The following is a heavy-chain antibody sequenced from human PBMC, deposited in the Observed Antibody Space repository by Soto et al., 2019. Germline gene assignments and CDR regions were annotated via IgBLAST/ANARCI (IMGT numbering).Heavy chain of an antibody. Sequence: HPGGSLRLSCAASGFTFSSYEMNWVRQAPGKGLEWVSYITGSGSTIYYADSVKGRFTISRDNAKNSLYLQMKSLRAEDTAVYYCATVRWTYFDYWGQGTLVTVSS. CDR1: GFTFSSYE. V-gene: IGHV3-48*03. CDR3: ATVRWTYFDY. D-gene: IGHD4-17*01. CDR2: ITGSGSTI. J-gene: IGHJ4*02.